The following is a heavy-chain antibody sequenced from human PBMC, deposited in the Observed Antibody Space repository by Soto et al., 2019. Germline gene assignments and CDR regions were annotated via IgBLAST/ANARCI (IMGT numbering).Heavy chain of an antibody. CDR3: ARTPTTKPRGGYYYYMDV. CDR1: GYSFTSYW. D-gene: IGHD2-15*01. J-gene: IGHJ6*03. Sequence: PGESLKISCKGSGYSFTSYWIDWVRQMPGKGLEWMGIIYPGDSATRYSPSFQGQVTISADKSISTAYLQWSSLKASDTAMYYCARTPTTKPRGGYYYYMDVWGKGTTVTVSS. V-gene: IGHV5-51*01. CDR2: IYPGDSAT.